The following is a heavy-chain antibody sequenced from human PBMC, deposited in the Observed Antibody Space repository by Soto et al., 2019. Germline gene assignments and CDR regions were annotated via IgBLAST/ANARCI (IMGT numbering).Heavy chain of an antibody. V-gene: IGHV1-18*01. CDR3: ARVITGAEDWLET. CDR1: CNTFTNLG. CDR2: ISAYTDDP. J-gene: IGHJ5*02. Sequence: ASVXVSFKASCNTFTNLGFTFVLQAPGQGLECMGWISAYTDDPNYEQKFQGRVTMTIEKSKSTDYLDLRRLTSDDKAVYYCARVITGAEDWLETWGQGTLVTVYS. D-gene: IGHD1-20*01.